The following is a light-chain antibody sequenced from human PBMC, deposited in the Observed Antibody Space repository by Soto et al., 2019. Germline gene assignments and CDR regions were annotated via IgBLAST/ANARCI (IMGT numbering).Light chain of an antibody. CDR3: QQNGSSLRT. CDR2: GAS. CDR1: HSISHF. V-gene: IGKV1-39*01. J-gene: IGKJ4*01. Sequence: DIEMTQSSSSLSASVGDSVTITCRASHSISHFLTWYQQKPGKAPRVLIYGASTMHNGIPDRFSGRGSGTDFTLTISSLQPEDVATYYCQQNGSSLRTFGEGTKVDI.